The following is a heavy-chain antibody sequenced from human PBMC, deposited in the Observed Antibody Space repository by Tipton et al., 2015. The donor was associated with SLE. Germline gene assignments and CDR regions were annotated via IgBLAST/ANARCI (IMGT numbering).Heavy chain of an antibody. J-gene: IGHJ3*02. Sequence: GLVKPSETLSLICAVSGDSISSGSYYWSWIRQPAGKGLEWIGRIYTSGSTNYNPSLKSRVTISVDTSKNQFSLQLSSVTAADTAVYYCARGRLSSGYSVGAFDIWGQGTMVTVSS. CDR1: GDSISSGSYY. CDR3: ARGRLSSGYSVGAFDI. V-gene: IGHV4-61*02. CDR2: IYTSGST. D-gene: IGHD3-22*01.